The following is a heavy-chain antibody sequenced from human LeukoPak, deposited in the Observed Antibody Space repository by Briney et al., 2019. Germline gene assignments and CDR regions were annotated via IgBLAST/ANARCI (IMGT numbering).Heavy chain of an antibody. Sequence: GGSLRLSCAASGFTFDDYVMHWVRQAPGKGLEWVSGISWNSGSIGYADSVKGRFTISRDNAKNSLYLQMNSLRAEDTAVYYCAKYLSSGFLYYFDYWGQGTLVTVSS. V-gene: IGHV3-9*01. J-gene: IGHJ4*02. CDR1: GFTFDDYV. CDR2: ISWNSGSI. CDR3: AKYLSSGFLYYFDY. D-gene: IGHD3-22*01.